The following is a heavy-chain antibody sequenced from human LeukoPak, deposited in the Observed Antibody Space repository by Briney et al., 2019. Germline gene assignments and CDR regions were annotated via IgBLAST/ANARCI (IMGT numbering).Heavy chain of an antibody. Sequence: GGSLRLSCAASGFTSSSYWMHWVRQAPGKGLVWVSRINSDGSSTNYADSVKGRFTISRDNAKNTLYLQMSSLRAEDTAVYYCARGGFNYDFDYWGQGTLVTVSS. CDR3: ARGGFNYDFDY. CDR2: INSDGSST. J-gene: IGHJ4*02. CDR1: GFTSSSYW. V-gene: IGHV3-74*01. D-gene: IGHD5-18*01.